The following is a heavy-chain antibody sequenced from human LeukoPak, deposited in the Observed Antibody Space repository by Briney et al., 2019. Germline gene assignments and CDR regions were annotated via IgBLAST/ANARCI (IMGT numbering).Heavy chain of an antibody. Sequence: GGSLRLSCAASGFTFSSYSMNWVRQAPGKGLEWVSSISSTSSYIYYADSVKGRFTISRDNAKSSLFLQMNSLRAEDTAVYYCARELMGLTMIVVVNPIDYWGQGTLVTVSS. V-gene: IGHV3-21*01. D-gene: IGHD3-22*01. CDR2: ISSTSSYI. CDR3: ARELMGLTMIVVVNPIDY. CDR1: GFTFSSYS. J-gene: IGHJ4*02.